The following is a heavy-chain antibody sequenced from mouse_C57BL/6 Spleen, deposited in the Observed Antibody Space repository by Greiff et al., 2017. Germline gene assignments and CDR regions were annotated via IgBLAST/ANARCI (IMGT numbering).Heavy chain of an antibody. CDR2: INPFNGGT. Sequence: EVQLQQSGPVLVKPGASVKMSCKASGYTFTDYYMNWVKQSHGKSLGWVGVINPFNGGTSYNPKCKGKATLTVDKSSSTAYMELNSLTSEDSAVYCCARGDSSGPPFAYWGQGTLVTVSA. CDR3: ARGDSSGPPFAY. J-gene: IGHJ3*01. V-gene: IGHV1-19*01. CDR1: GYTFTDYY. D-gene: IGHD3-2*02.